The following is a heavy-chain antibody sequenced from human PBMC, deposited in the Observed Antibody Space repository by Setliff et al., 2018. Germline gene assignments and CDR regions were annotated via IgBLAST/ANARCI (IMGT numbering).Heavy chain of an antibody. D-gene: IGHD6-19*01. CDR2: INHSGST. CDR1: GGSFSTYY. CDR3: ARYEYSSGWYFGDAFDI. V-gene: IGHV4-34*01. J-gene: IGHJ3*02. Sequence: ASETLSLTCAVYGGSFSTYYWIWIRQPPGKGLEWIGEINHSGSTYYNPSLKRRVTISVDTSKNQFSLKLSSVTAADTAVYYCARYEYSSGWYFGDAFDIWGQGTMVTV.